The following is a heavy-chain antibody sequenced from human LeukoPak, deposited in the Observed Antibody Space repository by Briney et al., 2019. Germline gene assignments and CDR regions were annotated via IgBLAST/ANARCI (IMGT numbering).Heavy chain of an antibody. CDR2: ISAYNGNT. J-gene: IGHJ2*01. CDR1: GYTFTGYY. CDR3: ARHTLVVVVAATPDTHFDL. D-gene: IGHD2-15*01. V-gene: IGHV1-18*04. Sequence: ASVKVSCKASGYTFTGYYMHWVRQAPGQGLEWMGWISAYNGNTNYAQKLQGRVTMTTDTSTSTAYMELRSLRSDDTAVYYCARHTLVVVVAATPDTHFDLWGRGTLVTVSS.